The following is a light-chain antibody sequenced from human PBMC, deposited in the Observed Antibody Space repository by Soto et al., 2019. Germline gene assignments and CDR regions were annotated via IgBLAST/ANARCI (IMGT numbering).Light chain of an antibody. CDR3: SSYASGGAWV. CDR2: EVT. CDR1: SSDIGRFDY. J-gene: IGLJ3*02. Sequence: QSALTQPASVSGSPGQSITISCTGTSSDIGRFDYVSWYQQHTGKAPKLMIYEVTKRPSGISNRFSGSKSGNTASLTISGLQAEDEAEYYCSSYASGGAWVFGGGTKVTVL. V-gene: IGLV2-14*01.